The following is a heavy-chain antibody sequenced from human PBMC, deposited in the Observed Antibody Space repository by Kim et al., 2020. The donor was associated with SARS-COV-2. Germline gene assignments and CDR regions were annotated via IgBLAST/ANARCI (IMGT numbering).Heavy chain of an antibody. Sequence: GGSLRLSCAASGFTFDDYAMHWVRQAPGKGLEWVSGISWNSGSIGYADSVKGRFTISRDNAKNSLYLQMNSLRAEDTALYYCAKDVGGGEGRWLSAYYYYGMDVWGQGTTVTVSS. CDR1: GFTFDDYA. CDR3: AKDVGGGEGRWLSAYYYYGMDV. V-gene: IGHV3-9*01. J-gene: IGHJ6*02. CDR2: ISWNSGSI. D-gene: IGHD3-22*01.